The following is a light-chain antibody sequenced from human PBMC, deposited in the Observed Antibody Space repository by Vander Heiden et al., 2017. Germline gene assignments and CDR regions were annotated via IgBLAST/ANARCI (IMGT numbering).Light chain of an antibody. CDR3: AAWDDNLSGVL. CDR2: KTN. J-gene: IGLJ2*01. Sequence: QSVLTQPPSASGNPGQTVTISCYRSRYNIGSYTVNWYQQVPGTAPRLLIFKTNQRPSGVPDRFFGSKSGASASLAISGLQSGDEATYYCAAWDDNLSGVLFGGGTKMSVL. V-gene: IGLV1-44*01. CDR1: RYNIGSYT.